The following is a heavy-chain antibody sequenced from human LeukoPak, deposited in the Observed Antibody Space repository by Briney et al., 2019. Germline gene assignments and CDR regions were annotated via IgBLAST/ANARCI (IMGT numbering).Heavy chain of an antibody. J-gene: IGHJ4*02. CDR3: ASQQNSGYGLPFDY. V-gene: IGHV4-34*01. CDR2: IYYSGST. Sequence: PSETLSLTCAVYGGSFSGYYWSWIRQPPGKGLEWIGSIYYSGSTYYNPSLKSRVTVSVDTSKNQFSLKLSSVTAADTAVYCCASQQNSGYGLPFDYWGQGTLVTVSS. CDR1: GGSFSGYY. D-gene: IGHD5-12*01.